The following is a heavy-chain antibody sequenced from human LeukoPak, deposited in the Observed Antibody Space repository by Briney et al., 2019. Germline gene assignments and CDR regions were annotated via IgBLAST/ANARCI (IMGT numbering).Heavy chain of an antibody. CDR3: ARDRPGGSSLDY. J-gene: IGHJ4*02. Sequence: SETLSLTCTVSGGSISSSSYYWGWIRQPRGKGLEWIGSIYYSGSTYYNPSLKSRVTISVDTSKNQFSLKLSSVTAADTAVYYCARDRPGGSSLDYWGQGTLVTVSS. D-gene: IGHD6-13*01. CDR2: IYYSGST. CDR1: GGSISSSSYY. V-gene: IGHV4-39*07.